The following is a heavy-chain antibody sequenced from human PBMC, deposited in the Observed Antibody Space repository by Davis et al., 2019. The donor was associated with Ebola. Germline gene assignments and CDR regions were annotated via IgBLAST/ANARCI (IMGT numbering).Heavy chain of an antibody. V-gene: IGHV3-30-3*01. CDR3: ARHLAPRAGAHAFQH. CDR1: GFTFSSYA. Sequence: GESLKISCAASGFTFSSYAIHWVRQAPGKGLEWVAVISYDGSNKYYADSVKGRFTISRDNSKNTLYLQMNSLRREDTAVYYCARHLAPRAGAHAFQHWGQGTLVTVSS. CDR2: ISYDGSNK. D-gene: IGHD6-19*01. J-gene: IGHJ1*01.